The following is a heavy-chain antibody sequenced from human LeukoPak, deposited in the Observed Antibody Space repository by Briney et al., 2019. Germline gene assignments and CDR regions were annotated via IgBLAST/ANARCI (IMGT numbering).Heavy chain of an antibody. CDR3: ARPTGRAYGSGSYYNGGFDP. CDR1: GDSFTSYW. V-gene: IGHV5-51*01. J-gene: IGHJ5*02. Sequence: GESLKISCKGSGDSFTSYWIGWVRQMPGKGLEWMEIIYPGDSDTRYSPSFQGQVTISADKSISTAYLQWSSLKASDTAMYYCARPTGRAYGSGSYYNGGFDPWGQGTLVTVSS. CDR2: IYPGDSDT. D-gene: IGHD3-10*01.